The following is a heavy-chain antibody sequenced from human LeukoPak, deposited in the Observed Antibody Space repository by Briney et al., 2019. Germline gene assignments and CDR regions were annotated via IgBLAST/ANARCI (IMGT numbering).Heavy chain of an antibody. V-gene: IGHV3-23*01. Sequence: GGSLRLSCAASGFTFSSHGMCWVRQAPGRGLESVSSISIGGDTTYSDSVKGRFTISRDNSKNTLYLQLDSLRAEDTAIYYCAKEIRPNDCWGQGTLVTVSS. CDR3: AKEIRPNDC. J-gene: IGHJ4*02. CDR1: GFTFSSHG. CDR2: ISIGGDTT. D-gene: IGHD4-17*01.